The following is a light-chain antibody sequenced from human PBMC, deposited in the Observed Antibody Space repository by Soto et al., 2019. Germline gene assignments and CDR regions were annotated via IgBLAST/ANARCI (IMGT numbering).Light chain of an antibody. J-gene: IGKJ3*01. CDR1: QSVSSN. CDR3: QQYNNWPFT. V-gene: IGKV3-15*01. CDR2: GAS. Sequence: EIVMTQSPATLSVSPGERATLSCRASQSVSSNLAWYQQKPGQAPRLLIYGASTRATGIPARFSGSGSGTAFTLTISSLQSEDVAVYYCQQYNNWPFTFGPGTKVDIK.